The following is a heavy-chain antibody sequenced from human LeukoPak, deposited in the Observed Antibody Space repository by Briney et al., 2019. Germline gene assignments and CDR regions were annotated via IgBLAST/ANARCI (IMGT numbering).Heavy chain of an antibody. Sequence: SETLSLNCAVSDDSFSSHYWTWIRQPPGKGLEWIGYISYIGTTNYNPSLKRRVTISIDTSKNQFSLKLSSVTAAETAVYYCARDLVKVTKGFDIWGQGTMVSVSS. V-gene: IGHV4-59*11. CDR3: ARDLVKVTKGFDI. CDR2: ISYIGTT. J-gene: IGHJ3*02. CDR1: DDSFSSHY. D-gene: IGHD4-17*01.